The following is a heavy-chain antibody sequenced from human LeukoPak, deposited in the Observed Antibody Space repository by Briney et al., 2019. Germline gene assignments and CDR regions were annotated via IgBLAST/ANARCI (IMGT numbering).Heavy chain of an antibody. CDR1: GGTFSSYA. CDR3: ARGVVGDGYKARAFDI. D-gene: IGHD5-24*01. J-gene: IGHJ3*02. CDR2: IIPIFGTA. Sequence: ASVKVSCKASGGTFSSYAISWVRQAPGQGLEWMGGIIPIFGTANYAQKFQGRVTITADESTSTAYMELSSLRSEDTAVYYCARGVVGDGYKARAFDIWGQGTMVTVSS. V-gene: IGHV1-69*01.